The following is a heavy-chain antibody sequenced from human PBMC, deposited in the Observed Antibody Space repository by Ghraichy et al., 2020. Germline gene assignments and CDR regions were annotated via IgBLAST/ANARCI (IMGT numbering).Heavy chain of an antibody. CDR3: VRDRGVAEQKHFDQ. J-gene: IGHJ4*02. CDR2: IWDDGSQS. V-gene: IGHV3-30*02. CDR1: GFSLRAYG. Sequence: GGSLRLSCAASGFSLRAYGMHWVRQAPGKGLEWVAYIWDDGSQSYHADSVKGRFTISRDSAKNTLSLQMNSLRVEDTAIYYCVRDRGVAEQKHFDQWGQGTLVTVSS. D-gene: IGHD3-10*01.